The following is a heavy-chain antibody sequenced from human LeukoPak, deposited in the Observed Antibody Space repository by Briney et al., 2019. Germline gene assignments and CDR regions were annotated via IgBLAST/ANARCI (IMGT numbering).Heavy chain of an antibody. D-gene: IGHD2-2*02. CDR1: GFTFSSYA. Sequence: GGSPRLSCAASGFTFSSYAMSWVRQAPGKGLEWVSAISGSGGSTYYADSVKGRFTISRDNSKNTLYLQMNSLRAEDTAVYYCAKGGYCSSTSCYNRYFDYWGQGTLVTVSS. J-gene: IGHJ4*02. CDR3: AKGGYCSSTSCYNRYFDY. CDR2: ISGSGGST. V-gene: IGHV3-23*01.